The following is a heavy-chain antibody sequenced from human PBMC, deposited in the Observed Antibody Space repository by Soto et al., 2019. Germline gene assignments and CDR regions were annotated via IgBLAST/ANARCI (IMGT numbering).Heavy chain of an antibody. Sequence: LRLSCAASGFTFTRYSMNWVRQAPGKGLEWVSSISSTTNYIYYGDSMKGRFTISRDNAKNSLYLEMNSLRAEDTAVYYCARESEDLTSNFDYWGQGTLVPVSS. CDR2: ISSTTNYI. CDR1: GFTFTRYS. CDR3: ARESEDLTSNFDY. J-gene: IGHJ4*02. V-gene: IGHV3-21*06.